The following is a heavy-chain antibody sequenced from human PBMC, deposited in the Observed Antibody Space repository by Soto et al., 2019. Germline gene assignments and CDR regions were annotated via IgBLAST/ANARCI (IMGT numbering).Heavy chain of an antibody. D-gene: IGHD3-22*01. V-gene: IGHV1-69*06. CDR3: ASRRDDSSGYWDRNDAFDI. CDR2: IIPIFGTA. J-gene: IGHJ3*02. CDR1: GGTFSSYA. Sequence: QVQLVQSGAEVKKPGSSVKVSCKASGGTFSSYAISWVRQAPGQGLEWRGGIIPIFGTANYAQKFQGRVTITADKSTSTAYMELSSLRSEDTAVYYCASRRDDSSGYWDRNDAFDIWGQGTMVTVSS.